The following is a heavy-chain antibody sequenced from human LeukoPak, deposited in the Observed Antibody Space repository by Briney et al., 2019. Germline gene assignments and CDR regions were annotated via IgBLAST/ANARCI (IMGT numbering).Heavy chain of an antibody. Sequence: SETLSLTCSVSGGSISNYYWSWIRQPPGKGLEWIGYLYYSGDTNYNPSLKSRVTISVDTSKNQFSLSLGSVTAADTAVYYCASSHPLGSNNDYYTPFDYWGQGTLVTVSS. CDR2: LYYSGDT. D-gene: IGHD3-3*01. J-gene: IGHJ4*02. CDR3: ASSHPLGSNNDYYTPFDY. V-gene: IGHV4-59*01. CDR1: GGSISNYY.